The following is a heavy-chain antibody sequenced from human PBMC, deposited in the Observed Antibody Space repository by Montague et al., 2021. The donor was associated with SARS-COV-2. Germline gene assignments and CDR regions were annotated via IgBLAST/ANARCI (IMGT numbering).Heavy chain of an antibody. CDR3: ARIRASIAAPDY. V-gene: IGHV2-70*11. J-gene: IGHJ4*02. Sequence: PALVKPTQTLTLTCTSSGFSLSTSGMCVSWIRQPPGKALEWLARIDWDDDKYYSTSLKTRLTISKDTSKNQVVLTMTNMDPVDTATYYCARIRASIAAPDYWGQGTLVTVSS. D-gene: IGHD6-13*01. CDR2: IDWDDDK. CDR1: GFSLSTSGMC.